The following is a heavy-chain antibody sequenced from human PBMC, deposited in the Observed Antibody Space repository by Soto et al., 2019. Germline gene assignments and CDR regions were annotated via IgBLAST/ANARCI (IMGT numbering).Heavy chain of an antibody. D-gene: IGHD2-15*01. CDR2: ISAYNGNT. CDR3: ASVAHFCIVVSCYSCCFDP. CDR1: GYTFTSYG. Sequence: ASVKVSCKASGYTFTSYGISCVRQAPGQGLEWMGWISAYNGNTNYAQKLQGRVTMTTDTSTSTAYMELRSLRSDDTAGYYCASVAHFCIVVSCYSCCFDPSGQGTLVTVSS. J-gene: IGHJ5*02. V-gene: IGHV1-18*01.